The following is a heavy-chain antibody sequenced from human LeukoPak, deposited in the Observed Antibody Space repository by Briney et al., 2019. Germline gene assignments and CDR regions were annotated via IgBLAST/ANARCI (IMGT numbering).Heavy chain of an antibody. Sequence: GASVKVSCKVSGYSLIELSMQWVRQAPGKGLEWMGGFDPEDGETIYAQKFQGRVILTEDTSTDTTYMELSSLTSEDTAVYYCATQRYSYGYDPRYMDVWGKGTTVTVSS. CDR2: FDPEDGET. J-gene: IGHJ6*03. V-gene: IGHV1-24*01. D-gene: IGHD5-18*01. CDR3: ATQRYSYGYDPRYMDV. CDR1: GYSLIELS.